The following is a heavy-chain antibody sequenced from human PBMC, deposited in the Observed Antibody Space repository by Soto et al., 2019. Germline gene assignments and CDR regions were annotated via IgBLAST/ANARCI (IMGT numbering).Heavy chain of an antibody. D-gene: IGHD3-22*01. J-gene: IGHJ6*02. Sequence: PGGSLRLSCAASGFTFSSYSMNWVRQAPGKGLEWVSSISSSSSYTYYADSVKGRFTISRDNAKNSLYLQMNSLRAEDTAVYYCARDSITYYYDSSGYPKGPEGYYGMDVWGQGTTVTVSS. CDR3: ARDSITYYYDSSGYPKGPEGYYGMDV. CDR2: ISSSSSYT. CDR1: GFTFSSYS. V-gene: IGHV3-21*01.